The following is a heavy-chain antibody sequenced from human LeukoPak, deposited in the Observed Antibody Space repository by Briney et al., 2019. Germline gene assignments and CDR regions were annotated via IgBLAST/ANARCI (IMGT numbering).Heavy chain of an antibody. D-gene: IGHD3-22*01. CDR2: IYYSGST. CDR1: GGSISSSSYY. CDR3: ARASGYYDSSGYHINYFDY. V-gene: IGHV4-39*01. J-gene: IGHJ4*02. Sequence: SETLSLTCTVSGGSISSSSYYWGWIRQPPGKGLEWIGSIYYSGSTYYNPSLKSRVTISVDTSKNQFSLKLSSVTAADTAVYYCARASGYYDSSGYHINYFDYWGQGTQVTVSS.